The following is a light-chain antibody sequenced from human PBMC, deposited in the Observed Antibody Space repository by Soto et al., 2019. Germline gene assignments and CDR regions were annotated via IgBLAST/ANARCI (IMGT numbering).Light chain of an antibody. Sequence: QSALTQPPSESGSPGQSVTISCTGTSGDVGAYNSVSWYQQHPGKAPKLMIYGVSTRPSGVPDRFSGSKSGNTASLTVSGLQAEDEADYYCSSYAGRNNPVVFGGGTKLTVL. J-gene: IGLJ2*01. CDR2: GVS. CDR1: SGDVGAYNS. V-gene: IGLV2-8*01. CDR3: SSYAGRNNPVV.